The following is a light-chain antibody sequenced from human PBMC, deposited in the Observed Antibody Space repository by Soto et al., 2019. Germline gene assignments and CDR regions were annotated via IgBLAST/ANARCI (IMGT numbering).Light chain of an antibody. Sequence: EIGVTQSPATLSLSPGERATLSCRARQSVGNNFAWYQHKPGHAPRLLIFATSTMATVVPARFSGSGSGTEFTLTISSLQSEDFAVYYWQQYGDWPLTLVGGAKVEI. CDR1: QSVGNN. V-gene: IGKV3-15*01. CDR2: ATS. J-gene: IGKJ4*01. CDR3: QQYGDWPLT.